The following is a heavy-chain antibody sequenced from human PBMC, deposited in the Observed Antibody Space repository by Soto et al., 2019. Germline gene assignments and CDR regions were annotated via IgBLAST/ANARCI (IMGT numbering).Heavy chain of an antibody. Sequence: GGSLRLSCSASGFTFSSYAMHWVRQAPGKGLEYVSGIRGNGDPPFYADSAKGRFTISRDNSKNTLYLQMSSLSADDTAVYYCVKSRGGNNFDFFDWGQGALVTVSS. D-gene: IGHD5-12*01. J-gene: IGHJ4*02. CDR1: GFTFSSYA. CDR3: VKSRGGNNFDFFD. CDR2: IRGNGDPP. V-gene: IGHV3-64D*06.